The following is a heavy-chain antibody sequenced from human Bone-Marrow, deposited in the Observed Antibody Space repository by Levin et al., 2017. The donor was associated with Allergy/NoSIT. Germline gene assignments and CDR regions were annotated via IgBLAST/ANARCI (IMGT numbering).Heavy chain of an antibody. V-gene: IGHV3-23*01. CDR2: ISGNGNTA. D-gene: IGHD3-16*02. J-gene: IGHJ4*02. CDR3: AKKSNMITFGGLIATAFDS. Sequence: GESLRLSCTASGSTFNTYAMNWVRQAPGMGLEWVSVISGNGNTAYYADSVKGRFTISRDNSKNTVYLQMNSLRADDTAVYYCAKKSNMITFGGLIATAFDSWGQGALVTVSS. CDR1: GSTFNTYA.